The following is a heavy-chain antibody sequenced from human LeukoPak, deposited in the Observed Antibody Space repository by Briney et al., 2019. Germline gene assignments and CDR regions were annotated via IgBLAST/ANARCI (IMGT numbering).Heavy chain of an antibody. CDR1: GFSFSDYH. CDR3: VRATAVYYFDY. J-gene: IGHJ4*02. Sequence: PGGSLRLSCAASGFSFSDYHMDWIRQAPGKGLEWVSHISSSGTTMYYADSVKGRFTTSRDNSKNSLYLQMNSLRDEDTAVYYCVRATAVYYFDYWGQGTLVTVSS. D-gene: IGHD2-8*01. V-gene: IGHV3-11*01. CDR2: ISSSGTTM.